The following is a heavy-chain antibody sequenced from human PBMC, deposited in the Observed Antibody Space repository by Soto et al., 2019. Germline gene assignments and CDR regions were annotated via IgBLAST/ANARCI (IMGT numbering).Heavy chain of an antibody. V-gene: IGHV3-74*01. J-gene: IGHJ6*02. CDR3: XRLSGDHSAFFSYGMDA. Sequence: GGSLRLSGAASGFTFDTYWMNWVRQAPGKGREWRSGINSEGTISSYADSVKGRFTISRDKARNTRSLQRNSLRADDTAVYDDXRLSGDHSAFFSYGMDAWGQGTTVTVSS. D-gene: IGHD2-21*01. CDR1: GFTFDTYW. CDR2: INSEGTIS.